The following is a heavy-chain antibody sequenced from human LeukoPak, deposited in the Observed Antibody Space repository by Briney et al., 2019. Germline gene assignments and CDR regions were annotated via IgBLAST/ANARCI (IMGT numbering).Heavy chain of an antibody. V-gene: IGHV3-21*01. CDR2: ISSSSSYI. Sequence: GGSPRLSCAASGFTFSSYSMNWVRQAPGKGLEWVSSISSSSSYIYYADSVKGRFTISRDNAKNSLYLQMNSLRAEDTAVYYCARAAGYQLLSLFDYWGQGTLVTVSS. J-gene: IGHJ4*02. CDR1: GFTFSSYS. D-gene: IGHD2-2*01. CDR3: ARAAGYQLLSLFDY.